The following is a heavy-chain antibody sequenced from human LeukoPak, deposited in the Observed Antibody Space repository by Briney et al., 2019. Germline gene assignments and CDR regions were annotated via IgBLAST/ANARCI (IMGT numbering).Heavy chain of an antibody. J-gene: IGHJ3*02. CDR3: ARTYYDFWSGYRGDAFDI. D-gene: IGHD3-3*01. Sequence: PSETLSLTCTVSGGSISSGSYYWSWIRQPPGKGLEWIGYIYYSGSTNYNPSLKSRVTISVDTSKNQFSLKLSSVTAADTAVYYCARTYYDFWSGYRGDAFDIWGQGTMVTVSS. V-gene: IGHV4-61*01. CDR1: GGSISSGSYY. CDR2: IYYSGST.